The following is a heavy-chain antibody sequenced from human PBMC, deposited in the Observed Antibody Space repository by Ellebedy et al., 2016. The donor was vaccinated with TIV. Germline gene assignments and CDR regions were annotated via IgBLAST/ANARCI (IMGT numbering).Heavy chain of an antibody. CDR2: LTTGGVT. V-gene: IGHV3-23*01. CDR1: GFTFSTYA. J-gene: IGHJ4*02. Sequence: PGGSLRLSCVVSGFTFSTYAMRWFRQAPGKGLEWISALTTGGVTFYADSVKGRFTVSRDNSRNTVYLQMNSLGAEDTAVYYCARGMTNHYFDSWGQGTLVTVSS. D-gene: IGHD4-11*01. CDR3: ARGMTNHYFDS.